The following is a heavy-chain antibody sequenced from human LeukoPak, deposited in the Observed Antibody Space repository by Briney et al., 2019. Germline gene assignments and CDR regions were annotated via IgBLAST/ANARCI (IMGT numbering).Heavy chain of an antibody. CDR1: GYTFTSYG. D-gene: IGHD1-26*01. CDR2: ISPYNGNT. J-gene: IGHJ6*02. Sequence: ASVKVSCKASGYTFTSYGFSWVRQAPGQGLEWMGWISPYNGNTNYAQKLQGRVTLTTDTSTSTAYMELRSLRSDDTAVYYCARAPRVGATRAFYCYGMDVWGQGTTVTVSS. V-gene: IGHV1-18*01. CDR3: ARAPRVGATRAFYCYGMDV.